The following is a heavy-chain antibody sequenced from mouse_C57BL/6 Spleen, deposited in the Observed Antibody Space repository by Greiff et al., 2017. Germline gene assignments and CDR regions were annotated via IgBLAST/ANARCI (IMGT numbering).Heavy chain of an antibody. CDR1: GYTFTSYW. Sequence: QVQLQQPGAELVKPGASVKLSCKASGYTFTSYWMHWVKQRHGHGLEWIGMIHPNSGSTNYNEKFKSKATLTVDKSSGTAYMQLSSLTSEDSAVYYSERNYGTYYAIDYWGQGTAVTVSS. D-gene: IGHD1-1*01. V-gene: IGHV1-64*01. CDR3: ERNYGTYYAIDY. CDR2: IHPNSGST. J-gene: IGHJ4*01.